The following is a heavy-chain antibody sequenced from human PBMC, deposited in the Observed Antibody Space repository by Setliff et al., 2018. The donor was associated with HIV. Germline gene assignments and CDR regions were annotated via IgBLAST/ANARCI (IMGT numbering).Heavy chain of an antibody. CDR1: GYTFTSYD. CDR2: ISAYNGYT. V-gene: IGHV1-18*01. D-gene: IGHD6-19*01. J-gene: IGHJ6*02. Sequence: ASVKVSCKASGYTFTSYDISWVRQAPGQGLEWMGWISAYNGYTNYAQNLQGRVNMTTDTSTSTAYMELRSLRFDDTAIYYCARANDYTSAWYFYYYGMDVWGPGTTVTVSS. CDR3: ARANDYTSAWYFYYYGMDV.